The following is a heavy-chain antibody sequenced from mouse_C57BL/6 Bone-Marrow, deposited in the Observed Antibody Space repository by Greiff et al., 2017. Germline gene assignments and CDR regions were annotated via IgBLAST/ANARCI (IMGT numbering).Heavy chain of an antibody. V-gene: IGHV1-82*01. Sequence: VQLVESGPELVKPGASVKISCKASGYAFSSSWMNWVKQRPGKGLEWIGRIYPGDGDTNYNGKFKGKATLTADKSSSTAYMQLSSLTSEDSAVYFCAREGTVVAPYYFDYWGQGTTLTVSS. CDR1: GYAFSSSW. CDR3: AREGTVVAPYYFDY. CDR2: IYPGDGDT. J-gene: IGHJ2*01. D-gene: IGHD1-1*01.